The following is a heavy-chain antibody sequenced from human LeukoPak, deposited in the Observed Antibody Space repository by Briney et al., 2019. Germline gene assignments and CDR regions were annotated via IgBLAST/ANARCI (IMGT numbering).Heavy chain of an antibody. J-gene: IGHJ3*02. V-gene: IGHV3-53*05. CDR1: GFTVSSNY. CDR2: IYSGGST. Sequence: GGSLRLSCAASGFTVSSNYMSWVRQAPGKGLEWVSVIYSGGSTYYADSVKGRFTISRDNSKNTLYLQMNSLRAEDTAVYYCASEIAAASEAFDIWGQGTMVTVSS. CDR3: ASEIAAASEAFDI. D-gene: IGHD6-13*01.